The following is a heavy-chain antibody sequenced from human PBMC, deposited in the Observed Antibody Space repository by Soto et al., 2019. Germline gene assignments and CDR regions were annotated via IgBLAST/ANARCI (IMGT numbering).Heavy chain of an antibody. D-gene: IGHD3-22*01. CDR3: ARASDSPYDSSGYYPI. CDR2: INPSGGST. J-gene: IGHJ4*02. V-gene: IGHV1-46*01. CDR1: GYTFTSYY. Sequence: ASVKVSCKASGYTFTSYYMHWVRQAPGQGLEWMGIINPSGGSTSYAQKFQGRVTMTRDTSTSTVYMELSSLRSEDMAVYYCARASDSPYDSSGYYPIWGQGTLVTVSS.